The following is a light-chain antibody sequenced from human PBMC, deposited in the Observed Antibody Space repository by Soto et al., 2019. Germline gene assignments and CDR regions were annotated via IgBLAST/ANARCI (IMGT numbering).Light chain of an antibody. J-gene: IGKJ1*01. Sequence: EILLTQSPATLSVSPGETVTLSCRASQNVLSDLAWYQQKPGQAPRLLVYGATTRATDAPAKFRGSGSGTEFSLTISSLQSEEFATYYCQQDRSWPRTFGQGSKVEI. CDR2: GAT. CDR3: QQDRSWPRT. CDR1: QNVLSD. V-gene: IGKV3-15*01.